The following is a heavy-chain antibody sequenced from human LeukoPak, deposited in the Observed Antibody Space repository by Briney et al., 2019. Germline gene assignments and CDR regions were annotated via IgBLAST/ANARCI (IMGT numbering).Heavy chain of an antibody. D-gene: IGHD6-13*01. J-gene: IGHJ4*02. CDR2: INPNSGGT. CDR3: AREAAAGRDPPDY. Sequence: AAVNVSCKASGYTFTGYYMHWVRQAPGQGLEWMGWINPNSGGTNYAQKFQGRVTMTRDTSISTAYMELSRLRSDDTAVYYCAREAAAGRDPPDYWGKGTLVTVSS. V-gene: IGHV1-2*02. CDR1: GYTFTGYY.